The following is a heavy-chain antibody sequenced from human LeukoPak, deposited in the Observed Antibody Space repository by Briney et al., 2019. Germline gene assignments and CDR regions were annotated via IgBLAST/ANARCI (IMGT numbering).Heavy chain of an antibody. J-gene: IGHJ3*02. CDR3: ARVAYYCDSSSYDDAFDI. CDR2: ISAYNGNT. D-gene: IGHD3-22*01. Sequence: ASVKVSCKASGGTFSSYAISWVRQAPGQGLEWMGWISAYNGNTNYAQKLQGRVTMTTDTSTSTAYMELRSLRSDDTAVYYCARVAYYCDSSSYDDAFDIWGQGTMVTVSS. CDR1: GGTFSSYA. V-gene: IGHV1-18*01.